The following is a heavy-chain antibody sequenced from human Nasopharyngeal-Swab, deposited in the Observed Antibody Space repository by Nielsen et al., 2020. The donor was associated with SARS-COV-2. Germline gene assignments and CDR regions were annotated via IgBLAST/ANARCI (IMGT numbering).Heavy chain of an antibody. Sequence: WIRQPPGKGLEWVSSISSSSSYIYYADSVKGRFTISRDNAKSSLYLQMNSLRAEDTAVYYCARGNGQMDYWGQGTLVTVSS. J-gene: IGHJ4*02. V-gene: IGHV3-21*01. CDR2: ISSSSSYI. CDR3: ARGNGQMDY. D-gene: IGHD5-24*01.